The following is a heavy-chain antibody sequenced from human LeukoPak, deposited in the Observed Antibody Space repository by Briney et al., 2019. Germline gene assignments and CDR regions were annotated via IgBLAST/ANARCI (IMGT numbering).Heavy chain of an antibody. Sequence: GGSLRLSCAASGFTFSSFAMSWVRQAPGKGLEWVSSVSAGGGSTHYADSVKGWFTISRDNSKNTLYLQMNSLRAEDTALYYCAIRGEGDPFDYWGQGTLVTVSS. D-gene: IGHD3-10*01. J-gene: IGHJ4*02. CDR2: VSAGGGST. CDR3: AIRGEGDPFDY. CDR1: GFTFSSFA. V-gene: IGHV3-23*01.